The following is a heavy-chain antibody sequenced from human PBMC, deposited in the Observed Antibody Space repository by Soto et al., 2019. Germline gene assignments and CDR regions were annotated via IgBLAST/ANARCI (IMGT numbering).Heavy chain of an antibody. CDR1: GFSFSTYP. CDR2: INSDGSST. CDR3: ARTYGSGSYYMPTYYYYGMDV. Sequence: GGSLRLSCAASGFSFSTYPMTWVRQAPGKGLVWVSRINSDGSSTSYADSVKGRFTISRDNAKNTLYLQMNSLRAEDTAVYYCARTYGSGSYYMPTYYYYGMDVWGQGTTVTVSS. V-gene: IGHV3-74*01. D-gene: IGHD3-10*01. J-gene: IGHJ6*02.